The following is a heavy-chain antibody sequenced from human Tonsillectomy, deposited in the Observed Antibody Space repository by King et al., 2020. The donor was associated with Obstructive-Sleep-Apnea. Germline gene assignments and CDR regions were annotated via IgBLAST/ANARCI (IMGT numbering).Heavy chain of an antibody. Sequence: VQLVESGGGLVQPGGSLRLSCAASGFTVSSTSMTWVRQTPGKGLEWVSVIYSGGSTYYADSVKGRFTISRDNSKKTLYLQMDSLRAEDTAVYYCARVPHPWGQGTLVTVSS. CDR1: GFTVSSTS. J-gene: IGHJ5*02. V-gene: IGHV3-66*01. CDR3: ARVPHP. CDR2: IYSGGST.